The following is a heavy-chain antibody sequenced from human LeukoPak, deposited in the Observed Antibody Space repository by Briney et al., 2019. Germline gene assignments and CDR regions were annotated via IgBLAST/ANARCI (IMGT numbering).Heavy chain of an antibody. Sequence: GGSLRLSCAASGFTVSSNYMSWVRQAPGKGLEWVSVIYSGGSTYYADSVKGRFTISRDNSKNTLYLQMSSLRAEDTAVYYCASFKGYYGSGSYLGAFDYWGQGTLVTVSS. CDR2: IYSGGST. J-gene: IGHJ4*02. CDR3: ASFKGYYGSGSYLGAFDY. D-gene: IGHD3-10*01. CDR1: GFTVSSNY. V-gene: IGHV3-66*01.